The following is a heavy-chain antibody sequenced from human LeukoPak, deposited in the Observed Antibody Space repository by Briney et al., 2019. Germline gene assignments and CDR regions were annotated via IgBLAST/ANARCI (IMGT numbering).Heavy chain of an antibody. CDR1: GGSISSGHYF. CDR3: ARDMGFYMDV. V-gene: IGHV4-61*02. CDR2: IYTSGST. J-gene: IGHJ6*03. Sequence: PSQTLSLTCTVSGGSISSGHYFWTWFRQPAGKGLEWIGRIYTSGSTNYNPSLKSRVTISLDTSKNQFSLNLNSVTAADTAMYYCARDMGFYMDVWGKGSTVTVSS.